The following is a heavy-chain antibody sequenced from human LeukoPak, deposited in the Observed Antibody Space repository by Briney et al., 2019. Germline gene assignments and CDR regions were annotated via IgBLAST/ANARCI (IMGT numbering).Heavy chain of an antibody. V-gene: IGHV4-59*01. CDR2: IYYSGST. J-gene: IGHJ4*02. CDR3: ARGTTGTSDFDY. CDR1: GGSFSSYY. Sequence: SETLSLTCAVYGGSFSSYYWSWIRQPPGKGLEWIGYIYYSGSTNYNPSLKSRVTISVDTSKNQFSLKLSSVTAADTAVYYCARGTTGTSDFDYWGQGTLVTVSS. D-gene: IGHD1-1*01.